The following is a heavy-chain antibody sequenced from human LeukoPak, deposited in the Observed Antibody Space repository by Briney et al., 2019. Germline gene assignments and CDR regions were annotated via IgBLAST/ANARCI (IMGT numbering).Heavy chain of an antibody. CDR3: ARERYDFWSGYSYYFDY. CDR1: GFTVSSNY. J-gene: IGHJ4*02. Sequence: PGGSLRLSCAASGFTVSSNYMSWVRQAPGKGLEWVSVVYSGGSTYYADSVKGRFTISRDNSKNTLYLQMNSLRAEDTAVYYCARERYDFWSGYSYYFDYWGQGTLVTVS. D-gene: IGHD3-3*01. CDR2: VYSGGST. V-gene: IGHV3-53*01.